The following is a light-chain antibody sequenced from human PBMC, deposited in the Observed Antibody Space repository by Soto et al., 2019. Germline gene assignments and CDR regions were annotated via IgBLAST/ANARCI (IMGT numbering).Light chain of an antibody. CDR1: QSVSSSY. CDR3: QQYGSSPSIT. V-gene: IGKV3-20*01. CDR2: GAS. J-gene: IGKJ5*01. Sequence: EIVFTQSPGTRSLSPGERATLSCRASQSVSSSYLAWYQQKPGQAPRLLIYGASSRATGIPDRFSGSGSGTDFTLTISRLEHEAFAVYYCQQYGSSPSITFGQGTRLEIK.